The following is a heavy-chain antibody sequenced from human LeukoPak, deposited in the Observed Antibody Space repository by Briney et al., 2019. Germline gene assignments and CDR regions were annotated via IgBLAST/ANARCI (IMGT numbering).Heavy chain of an antibody. J-gene: IGHJ4*02. V-gene: IGHV4-59*08. CDR3: ARWYSSGWAFDY. CDR1: GGTISSYY. Sequence: TSETLSLTCTVSGGTISSYYWNWIRQPPGKGLEWIGYIHYSGSTKYNPSLKSRVTISVDTSKNQFSLKLSSVTAADTAVYYCARWYSSGWAFDYWGQGTLVTVSS. CDR2: IHYSGST. D-gene: IGHD6-19*01.